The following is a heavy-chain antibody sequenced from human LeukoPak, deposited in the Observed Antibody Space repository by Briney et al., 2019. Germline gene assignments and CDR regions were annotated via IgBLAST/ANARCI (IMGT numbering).Heavy chain of an antibody. D-gene: IGHD3-16*02. CDR2: IYYSGST. V-gene: IGHV4-59*08. Sequence: SETLSLTCTVSGGSISSYYWSWIRQPPGKGLEWIGYIYYSGSTNYNPSLKSRVTISVDTSKNQFSLKLSSVTAADTAVYYCARHLVTSGYDCVWGSYRAHFDYWGQGTLVTVSS. J-gene: IGHJ4*02. CDR1: GGSISSYY. CDR3: ARHLVTSGYDCVWGSYRAHFDY.